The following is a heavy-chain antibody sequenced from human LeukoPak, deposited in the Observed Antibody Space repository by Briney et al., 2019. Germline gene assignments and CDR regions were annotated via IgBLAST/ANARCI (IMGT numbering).Heavy chain of an antibody. Sequence: PGGSLRLSCAASGFTFDDYGMSWVRQAPGKGLEWVSGINWNGGSTGYADSVKGRFTISRDNAKNTLYLQMNSLRVEDTAVYYCASRKSSGLDYWGQGTLVTVSS. V-gene: IGHV3-20*04. J-gene: IGHJ4*02. CDR3: ASRKSSGLDY. CDR2: INWNGGST. CDR1: GFTFDDYG. D-gene: IGHD6-19*01.